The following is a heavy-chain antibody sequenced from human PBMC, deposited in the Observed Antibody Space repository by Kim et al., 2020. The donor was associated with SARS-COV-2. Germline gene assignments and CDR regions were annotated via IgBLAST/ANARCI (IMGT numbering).Heavy chain of an antibody. D-gene: IGHD5-12*01. CDR3: AREGGYNGYYFDY. Sequence: YAEPVKDRFTNSRDNAKNSLYLQMNSLRAEDTAVYYCAREGGYNGYYFDYWGQGTLVTVSS. J-gene: IGHJ4*02. V-gene: IGHV3-11*06.